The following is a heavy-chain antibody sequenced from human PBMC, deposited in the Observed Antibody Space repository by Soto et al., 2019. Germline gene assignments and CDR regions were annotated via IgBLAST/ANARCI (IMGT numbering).Heavy chain of an antibody. CDR3: ARHHGPTTSENWFDP. Sequence: QVHLVQSGVEVKTPGPSVKVSGQASGYTFLTKDISWVRQPPGQGLEWMGWISTYSGDTKYAQKFQGRVTMTTDTSTTTAYLELRSLRSDDTAVYYCARHHGPTTSENWFDPWGQGTLVTVSS. J-gene: IGHJ5*02. CDR2: ISTYSGDT. V-gene: IGHV1-18*01. CDR1: GYTFLTKD. D-gene: IGHD5-12*01.